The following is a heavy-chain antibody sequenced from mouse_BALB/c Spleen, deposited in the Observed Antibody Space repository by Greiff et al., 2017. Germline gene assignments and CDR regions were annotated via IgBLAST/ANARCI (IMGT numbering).Heavy chain of an antibody. CDR3: ARRAYGYDYYFDY. J-gene: IGHJ2*01. Sequence: VQLQQSGPELVRPGESVKISCKGSGYTFTDYAIHWVKQSHAKSLEWIGVISIYYDNTNYNQKFKGKATMTVDKSSSTAYMELARLTSEDSAIYYCARRAYGYDYYFDYWGQGTTLTVSS. V-gene: IGHV1-67*01. CDR1: GYTFTDYA. D-gene: IGHD2-2*01. CDR2: ISIYYDNT.